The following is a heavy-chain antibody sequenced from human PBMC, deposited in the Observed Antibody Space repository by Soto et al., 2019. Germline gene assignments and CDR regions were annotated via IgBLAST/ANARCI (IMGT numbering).Heavy chain of an antibody. J-gene: IGHJ4*02. V-gene: IGHV4-59*08. D-gene: IGHD5-12*01. Sequence: PSETLSLTCTVSGGSISSYYWSWIRQPPGKGLEWIGYIYYSGSTNYNPSLKSRVTISVDTSKNQFSLKLSSVTAADTAVYYCARHGYSGRWAQFDYWGQGTLVTVSS. CDR1: GGSISSYY. CDR2: IYYSGST. CDR3: ARHGYSGRWAQFDY.